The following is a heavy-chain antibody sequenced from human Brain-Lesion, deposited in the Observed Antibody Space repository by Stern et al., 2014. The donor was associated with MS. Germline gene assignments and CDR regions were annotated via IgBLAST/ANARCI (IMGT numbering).Heavy chain of an antibody. V-gene: IGHV3-30*18. CDR1: GFTFGSCD. D-gene: IGHD2/OR15-2a*01. CDR3: AKDRQYLTYFFDH. CDR2: VSYDGSNK. J-gene: IGHJ5*02. Sequence: QVQLVQSGGGVVQPGRPLRLSCVASGFTFGSCDMHWVRQAPGKGLGWVAGVSYDGSNKYYADSVKGRFTISRDNSQNTLYMQMSSLRPEDTAVYYCAKDRQYLTYFFDHWGQGSLVTVSS.